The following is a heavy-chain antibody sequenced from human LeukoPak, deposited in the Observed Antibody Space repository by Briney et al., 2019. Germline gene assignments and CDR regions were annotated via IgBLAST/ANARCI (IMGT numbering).Heavy chain of an antibody. V-gene: IGHV4-4*07. CDR2: ISTSGST. J-gene: IGHJ4*02. D-gene: IGHD3-10*01. CDR1: GGSISTHY. CDR3: AREVITMVRGVITFTGFDY. Sequence: SETLSLTCTVSGGSISTHYWSWIRQPAGKGLEWIGHISTSGSTNYNPSLKSRVTMSVDTSKNQFSLRLRSVTAADTAVYYCAREVITMVRGVITFTGFDYWGQGTLVTVSS.